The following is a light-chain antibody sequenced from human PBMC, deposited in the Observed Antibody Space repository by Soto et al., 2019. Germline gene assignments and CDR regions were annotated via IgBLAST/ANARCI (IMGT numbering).Light chain of an antibody. Sequence: QSALTQPPSASGSPGQSVTISCTGTSSDVGGYNFVSWYQHHPGKAPKLMLYEVSKRPSGVSGRFSGSKSGNTASLTVSGLLADDEADYYCSSYADSTSFVVFGGGTKLTVL. J-gene: IGLJ3*02. CDR2: EVS. CDR1: SSDVGGYNF. CDR3: SSYADSTSFVV. V-gene: IGLV2-8*01.